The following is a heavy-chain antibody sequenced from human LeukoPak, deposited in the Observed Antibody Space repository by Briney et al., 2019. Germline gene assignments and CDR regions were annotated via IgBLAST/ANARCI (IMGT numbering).Heavy chain of an antibody. CDR1: GFTFSSSY. Sequence: AGSLRLSCAASGFTFSSSYMTWVRQTPGKGLEWVANTNPDGDKKYYVDSVKGRFTISRDNAKNSLYLQMKSLRVDDTAVYYFSRGGSWWLDNWGQGTLVTVSS. V-gene: IGHV3-7*01. CDR3: SRGGSWWLDN. CDR2: TNPDGDKK. D-gene: IGHD2-15*01. J-gene: IGHJ4*01.